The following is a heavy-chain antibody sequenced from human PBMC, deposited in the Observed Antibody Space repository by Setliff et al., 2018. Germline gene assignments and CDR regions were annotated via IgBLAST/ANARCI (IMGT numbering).Heavy chain of an antibody. CDR1: GGSISRSY. CDR2: IYRSGTT. J-gene: IGHJ5*02. D-gene: IGHD2-15*01. CDR3: ARVDEEYCSGGTCYDWFDP. Sequence: SETLSLTCSVSGGSISRSYWTWIRQAPGKGMEWIGYIYRSGTTNYNPSLKSRLSMSVDTSKNEFSLKLRFVTAADTAVYCCARVDEEYCSGGTCYDWFDPWGPGTLVTVSS. V-gene: IGHV4-59*01.